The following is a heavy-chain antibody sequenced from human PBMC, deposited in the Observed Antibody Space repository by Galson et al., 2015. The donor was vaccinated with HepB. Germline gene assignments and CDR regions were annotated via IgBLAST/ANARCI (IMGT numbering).Heavy chain of an antibody. CDR3: AKDQSSAYSSSWYYFDY. D-gene: IGHD6-13*01. J-gene: IGHJ4*02. CDR2: ISGSGGST. Sequence: SLRLSCAASGFTFSSYAMSWVRQAPGKGLEWVSAISGSGGSTYYADSVKGRFTISRDNSKNTLYLQMNGLRAEDTAVYYCAKDQSSAYSSSWYYFDYWGQGTLVTVSS. V-gene: IGHV3-23*01. CDR1: GFTFSSYA.